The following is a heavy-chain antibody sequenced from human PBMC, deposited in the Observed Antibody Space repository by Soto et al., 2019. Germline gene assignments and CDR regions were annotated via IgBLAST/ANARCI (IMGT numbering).Heavy chain of an antibody. J-gene: IGHJ4*02. D-gene: IGHD6-19*01. CDR1: GGTFSSYA. CDR2: IIPIFGTA. V-gene: IGHV1-69*13. CDR3: ARGAPSSGWYLY. Sequence: ASVKVSCKASGGTFSSYAISWVLQAPGQGLEWMGGIIPIFGTANYAQKFQGRVTITADESTSTAYMELSSLRSEDTAVYYCARGAPSSGWYLYWGQGTLVTVSS.